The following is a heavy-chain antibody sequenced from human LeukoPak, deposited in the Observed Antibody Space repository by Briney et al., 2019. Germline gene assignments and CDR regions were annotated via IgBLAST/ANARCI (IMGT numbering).Heavy chain of an antibody. CDR3: AREVVGATSEFDF. D-gene: IGHD1-26*01. J-gene: IGHJ4*02. Sequence: GGSLRLSCAASGFTFSSYSMNWVRQAPGKGLEWVSSISSSSSYIYYADSVKGRFTISRDNAKNSLYLQMNSLRADDTALYYCAREVVGATSEFDFWGQGTLVTVSS. CDR2: ISSSSSYI. V-gene: IGHV3-21*01. CDR1: GFTFSSYS.